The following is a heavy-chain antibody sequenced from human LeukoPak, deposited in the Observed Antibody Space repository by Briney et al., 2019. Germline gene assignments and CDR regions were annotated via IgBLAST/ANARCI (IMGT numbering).Heavy chain of an antibody. V-gene: IGHV3-30-3*01. D-gene: IGHD2-21*02. Sequence: GGSLRLSCAASGFTFSSYAMHWVRQAPGKGLEWVAVISYDGSNKYYADSVKGRFTISRDNSKNTLYLQMNSLRAEDTAVYYCARDQGDIVVVTAMALGYWGQGTLVTVSS. CDR2: ISYDGSNK. CDR3: ARDQGDIVVVTAMALGY. J-gene: IGHJ4*02. CDR1: GFTFSSYA.